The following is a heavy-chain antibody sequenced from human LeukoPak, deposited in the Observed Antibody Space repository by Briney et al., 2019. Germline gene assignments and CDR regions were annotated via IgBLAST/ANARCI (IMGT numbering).Heavy chain of an antibody. CDR3: AKDQDIVVVEPLLDY. CDR2: ISGSCGST. V-gene: IGHV3-23*01. CDR1: GFTFSSYA. Sequence: GGSLRLSCAASGFTFSSYAMSWVRQAPGKGLEWVSAISGSCGSTYYADSVKGRFTISRDNSKNTLYLQMNSLRAEDTAVYYCAKDQDIVVVEPLLDYWGQGTLVTVSS. J-gene: IGHJ4*02. D-gene: IGHD2-2*01.